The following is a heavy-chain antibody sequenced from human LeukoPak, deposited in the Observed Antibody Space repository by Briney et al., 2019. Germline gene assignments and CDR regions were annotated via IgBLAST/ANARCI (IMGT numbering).Heavy chain of an antibody. V-gene: IGHV3-21*01. D-gene: IGHD3-22*01. J-gene: IGHJ4*02. CDR3: ARGPYYYDSSGPDWYFDY. CDR1: GFTFSSYS. Sequence: GGSLRLSCAASGFTFSSYSMNWVRQAPGKGLEWVSSISSSSSYIYYADSVKGRFTISRDNAKNSLYLQMNSLRAEDTAVYYCARGPYYYDSSGPDWYFDYWGQGTLVIVSS. CDR2: ISSSSSYI.